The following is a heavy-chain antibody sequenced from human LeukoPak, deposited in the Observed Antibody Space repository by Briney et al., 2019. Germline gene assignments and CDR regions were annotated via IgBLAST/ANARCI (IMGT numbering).Heavy chain of an antibody. CDR1: GFTSSSYW. Sequence: VGSLRLSCAASGFTSSSYWMSSGRQAPGKGLEWGANIKQDGSEKYYVDSVKGRFTISRDNAKNSLYLQMTSMRAEDTAVYYCARMSRGIQSPRWGQGTLVTVSS. V-gene: IGHV3-7*01. CDR3: ARMSRGIQSPR. CDR2: IKQDGSEK. D-gene: IGHD5-18*01. J-gene: IGHJ4*02.